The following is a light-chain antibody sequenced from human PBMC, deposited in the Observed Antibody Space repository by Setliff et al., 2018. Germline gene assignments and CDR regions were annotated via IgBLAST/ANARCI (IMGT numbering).Light chain of an antibody. V-gene: IGLV2-14*01. CDR3: SCHTGGNNFV. CDR1: IGDVGAYDF. J-gene: IGLJ1*01. CDR2: EVT. Sequence: QSVLAQPASVSGSPGQSITISCSGTIGDVGAYDFVSWYQHHPGKAPKLVIYEVTNRPSGISNRFSGSRSGNTASLTVSGLQPEDEADYYCSCHTGGNNFVFGSGTKV.